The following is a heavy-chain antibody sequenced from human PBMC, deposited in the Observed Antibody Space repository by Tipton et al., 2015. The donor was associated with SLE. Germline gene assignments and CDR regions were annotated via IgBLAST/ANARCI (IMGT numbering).Heavy chain of an antibody. CDR3: ARNVGDRAFDI. V-gene: IGHV3-7*03. CDR2: INQDGSEK. CDR1: GFTFSSYW. D-gene: IGHD3-10*01. J-gene: IGHJ3*02. Sequence: SLRLSCAASGFTFSSYWMSWVRQAPGKGLEWVANINQDGSEKYYVDSVKGRFTISRDNAKNSLYLQMNSLRAEDTALYYCARNVGDRAFDIWGQGTMVTVSS.